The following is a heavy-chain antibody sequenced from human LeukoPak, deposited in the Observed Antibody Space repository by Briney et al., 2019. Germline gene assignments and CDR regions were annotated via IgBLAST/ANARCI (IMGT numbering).Heavy chain of an antibody. CDR2: IIPFLGIP. CDR1: GGPFSSHA. Sequence: SVKVSCKASGGPFSSHAISWVRQAPGQGLEWMGKIIPFLGIPNYAQQFRGRVTITADKPTSTVYMELSSLRSGDSAVYYCAREAGSGWYGDDYHAMDVWGQGTTVTVSS. V-gene: IGHV1-69*04. D-gene: IGHD6-19*01. CDR3: AREAGSGWYGDDYHAMDV. J-gene: IGHJ6*02.